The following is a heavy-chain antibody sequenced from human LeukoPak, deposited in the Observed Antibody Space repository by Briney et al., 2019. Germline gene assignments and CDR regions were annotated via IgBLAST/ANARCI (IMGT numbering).Heavy chain of an antibody. CDR2: TYYRSKWYN. CDR1: VDSVSSNSAA. CDR3: ARSHGGGSNWFDP. V-gene: IGHV6-1*01. Sequence: SQTLSLTCAISVDSVSSNSAAWDWVRQSPSRGLEWLGRTYYRSKWYNDYAESVKSRITINPDTSKNQFSLQLNSVTPDDTAVYFCARSHGGGSNWFDPWGQGTLVTVSS. D-gene: IGHD2-15*01. J-gene: IGHJ5*02.